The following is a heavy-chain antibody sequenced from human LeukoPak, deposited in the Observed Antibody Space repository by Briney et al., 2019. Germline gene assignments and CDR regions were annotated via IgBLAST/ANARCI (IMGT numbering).Heavy chain of an antibody. CDR1: GFTFSYAW. V-gene: IGHV3-23*01. CDR2: ISGSGGST. D-gene: IGHD1-7*01. CDR3: ARDGRITGTTNDAFDI. Sequence: PGGSLRLSCAASGFTFSYAWMSWVRQAPGKGLEWVSAISGSGGSTYYADSVKGRFTISRDNSKNTLYLQMNSLRAEDTAVYYCARDGRITGTTNDAFDIWGQGTMVTVSS. J-gene: IGHJ3*02.